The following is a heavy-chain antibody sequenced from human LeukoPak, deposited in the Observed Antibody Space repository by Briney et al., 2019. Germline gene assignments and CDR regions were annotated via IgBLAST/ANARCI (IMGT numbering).Heavy chain of an antibody. Sequence: PSETLSLTCTVSDGSISSSSYYWGWIRQPPGKGLEWIGSIYYGSVFYSVSTYYNPSLKSRVTMSGDTSKNQFSLKLSSVTAADTAAYYCARLGYCSGGSCYYYYYMDVWGKGTTVTVSS. J-gene: IGHJ6*03. V-gene: IGHV4-39*07. D-gene: IGHD2-15*01. CDR3: ARLGYCSGGSCYYYYYMDV. CDR2: IYYGSVFYSVST. CDR1: DGSISSSSYY.